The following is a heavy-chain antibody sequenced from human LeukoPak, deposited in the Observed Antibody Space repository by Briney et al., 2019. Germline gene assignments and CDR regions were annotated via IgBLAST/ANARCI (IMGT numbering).Heavy chain of an antibody. J-gene: IGHJ4*02. D-gene: IGHD6-13*01. CDR2: ISGSTIYT. CDR3: VRGLPAGYSTPGY. CDR1: GFTFSDYY. V-gene: IGHV3-11*06. Sequence: PGGSLRLSCEASGFTFSDYYMIWIRQAPGKGLEWISYISGSTIYTYYADSVKGRFTISRDNTKNSLFLQMNSLRVEDTAVYYCVRGLPAGYSTPGYWGQGTLVTVSS.